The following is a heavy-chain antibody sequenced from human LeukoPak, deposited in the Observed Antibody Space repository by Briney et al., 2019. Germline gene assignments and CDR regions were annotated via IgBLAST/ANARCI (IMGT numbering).Heavy chain of an antibody. CDR3: ARDGLSGYAPVPFDY. Sequence: PGGSLRLSCAASGFTFSSYSMNWVRQAPGKGLEWVSYISSSSSTIYYADSVKGRFTISRDNAKNSLYLQMNSLTAEDTAVYYCARDGLSGYAPVPFDYWGQGTLVTVSS. D-gene: IGHD5-12*01. CDR1: GFTFSSYS. CDR2: ISSSSSTI. V-gene: IGHV3-48*04. J-gene: IGHJ4*02.